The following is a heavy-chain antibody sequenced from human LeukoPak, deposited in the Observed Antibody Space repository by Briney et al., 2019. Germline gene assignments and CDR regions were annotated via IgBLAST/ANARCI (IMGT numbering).Heavy chain of an antibody. J-gene: IGHJ4*02. V-gene: IGHV4-34*01. D-gene: IGHD2-15*01. CDR3: ASDCSGGSCYSWGPFDY. CDR1: AGSFSGYY. CDR2: INHSGST. Sequence: PSETLSLTCAVYAGSFSGYYWSWIRQPPGKGLEWIGEINHSGSTNYNPSLKSRVTISVDTSKNQFSLKLSSVTAADTAVYYCASDCSGGSCYSWGPFDYWGQGTLVTVSS.